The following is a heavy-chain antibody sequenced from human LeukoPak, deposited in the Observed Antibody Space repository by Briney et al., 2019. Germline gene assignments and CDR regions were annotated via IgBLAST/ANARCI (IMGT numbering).Heavy chain of an antibody. V-gene: IGHV4-61*02. CDR2: IYTSGST. J-gene: IGHJ3*02. Sequence: SETLSLTCTVSGGSISSGSYYWSWIRQPAGKGLEWIGRIYTSGSTNYNPSLKSRVTISVDTSKNQFSLKLSSVTAADTAVYYCASGYCGGDCRDAFDIWGQGTMVTVSS. D-gene: IGHD2-21*02. CDR1: GGSISSGSYY. CDR3: ASGYCGGDCRDAFDI.